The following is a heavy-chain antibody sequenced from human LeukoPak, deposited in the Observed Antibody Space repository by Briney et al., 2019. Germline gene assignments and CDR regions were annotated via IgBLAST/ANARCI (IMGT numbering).Heavy chain of an antibody. CDR3: AKMDAGRLWFEDY. CDR2: IGSSSVTI. Sequence: GGSLRLSCAASGFTFNSYTMNWVRQAPGKGLEWISYIGSSSVTIYYADSVKGRFTISRDNAKNSLYLQMNSLRAEDSAVYYCAKMDAGRLWFEDYWGQGTLVTVSS. J-gene: IGHJ4*02. V-gene: IGHV3-48*01. CDR1: GFTFNSYT. D-gene: IGHD3-10*01.